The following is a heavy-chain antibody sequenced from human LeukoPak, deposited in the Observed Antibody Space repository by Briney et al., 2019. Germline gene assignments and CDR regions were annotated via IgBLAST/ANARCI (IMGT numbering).Heavy chain of an antibody. CDR1: GFTYSNYW. D-gene: IGHD1/OR15-1a*01. CDR3: AKDLSWNTADR. CDR2: INPDGTTA. J-gene: IGHJ5*02. V-gene: IGHV3-74*01. Sequence: GGSLRLSCVGPGFTYSNYWMHRVRQAPGKGPVWVSRINPDGTTADYADSAKGRFTISRDNAKNLLYLQMNGLRADDTAVYYCAKDLSWNTADRWGQGTLVTVSS.